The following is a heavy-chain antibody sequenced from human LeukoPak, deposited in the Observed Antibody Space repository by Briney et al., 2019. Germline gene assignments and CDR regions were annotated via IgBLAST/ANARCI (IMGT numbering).Heavy chain of an antibody. Sequence: PGGSLRLSCAASGFTFSTYGMRWVRQAPGKGLEWVTLISCDGSNKYYADSVKGRFTISRDNSKNTLYLQMDSLRVEDTAVYYCAKDRWAVAGFDYWGQGTLVTVSS. CDR2: ISCDGSNK. D-gene: IGHD6-19*01. V-gene: IGHV3-30*18. J-gene: IGHJ4*02. CDR3: AKDRWAVAGFDY. CDR1: GFTFSTYG.